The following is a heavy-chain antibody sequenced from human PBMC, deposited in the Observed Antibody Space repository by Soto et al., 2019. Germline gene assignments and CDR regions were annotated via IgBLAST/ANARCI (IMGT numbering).Heavy chain of an antibody. CDR1: GFTFSSYA. CDR3: AKDGYGEFDYYYYYGMDV. Sequence: GGSLRLSCAASGFTFSSYAMSWVRQAPGKGLEWVSAISGSGGSTYYADSVKGRFTISRDNSKNTLYLQMNSLRAEDTAVYYCAKDGYGEFDYYYYYGMDVWGQGTTVTVSS. J-gene: IGHJ6*02. D-gene: IGHD4-17*01. V-gene: IGHV3-23*01. CDR2: ISGSGGST.